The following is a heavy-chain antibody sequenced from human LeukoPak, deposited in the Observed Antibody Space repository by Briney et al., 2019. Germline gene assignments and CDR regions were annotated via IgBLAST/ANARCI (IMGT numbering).Heavy chain of an antibody. CDR2: IYYSGST. CDR1: GGSISSSSYY. CDR3: ARDPRLIDSDAFDI. J-gene: IGHJ3*02. Sequence: SETLSLTCTVSGGSISSSSYYWGWIRQPPGKGLEWIGSIYYSGSTYYNPSLKSQVTISVDTSKNQFSLKLSSVTAADTAVYYCARDPRLIDSDAFDIWGQGTMVTVSS. D-gene: IGHD5-12*01. V-gene: IGHV4-39*07.